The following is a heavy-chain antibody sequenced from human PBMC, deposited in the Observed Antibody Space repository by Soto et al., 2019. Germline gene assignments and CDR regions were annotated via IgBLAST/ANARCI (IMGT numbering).Heavy chain of an antibody. J-gene: IGHJ4*02. CDR2: ISGSGGST. D-gene: IGHD6-19*01. CDR1: GFTFSSYA. V-gene: IGHV3-23*01. Sequence: GGSLRLSCAASGFTFSSYAMSWVRQAPGKGLEWVSAISGSGGSTYYADSVKSRFTISRDNSKNTLYLQMNSLRAEDTAVYYCAKGPDPFGIAVAGTIPFLWGQGTLVTVSS. CDR3: AKGPDPFGIAVAGTIPFL.